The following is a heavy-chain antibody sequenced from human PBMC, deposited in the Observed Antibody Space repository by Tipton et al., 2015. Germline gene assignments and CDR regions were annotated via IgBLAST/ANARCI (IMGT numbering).Heavy chain of an antibody. CDR1: GGSIRSGGYH. CDR3: ARSDEYTYGRTSFDI. CDR2: IYYNGNT. Sequence: TLSLTCTVSGGSIRSGGYHWTWIRQPPGQGLEWVGYIYYNGNTYYNPSLKSRIAISMDMPKNQFSLNLTSVTAADTAVYYCARSDEYTYGRTSFDIWGQGTMVTVSS. V-gene: IGHV4-31*03. D-gene: IGHD5-18*01. J-gene: IGHJ3*02.